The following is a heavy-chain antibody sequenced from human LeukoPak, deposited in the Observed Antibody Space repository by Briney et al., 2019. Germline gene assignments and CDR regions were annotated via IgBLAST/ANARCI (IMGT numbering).Heavy chain of an antibody. Sequence: GGSLRLSCAASGFTFSSYAMHWVRQAPGKGLEYVSAIGSNGGSTYYANSVKGRFTIYRDNSKNTLYLQMGSLRAEDTAVYYCAKLGKTENHYGSGRFSYYYYMDVWGKGTTVTISS. V-gene: IGHV3-64*01. J-gene: IGHJ6*03. CDR1: GFTFSSYA. CDR3: AKLGKTENHYGSGRFSYYYYMDV. CDR2: IGSNGGST. D-gene: IGHD3-10*01.